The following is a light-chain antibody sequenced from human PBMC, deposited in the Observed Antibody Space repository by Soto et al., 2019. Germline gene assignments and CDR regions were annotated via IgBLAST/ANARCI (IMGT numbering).Light chain of an antibody. J-gene: IGKJ4*01. CDR3: QQYGSSPLT. V-gene: IGKV3-20*01. CDR1: QTVSSSY. Sequence: ESVLTQSPGTLSLSPGERATLSCRASQTVSSSYLAWYRQKPGQAPRLLIYVASSRATGIPDRFSGSGSGTDFTLTISRLDPEDFAVYYCQQYGSSPLTFGGGTKVDIK. CDR2: VAS.